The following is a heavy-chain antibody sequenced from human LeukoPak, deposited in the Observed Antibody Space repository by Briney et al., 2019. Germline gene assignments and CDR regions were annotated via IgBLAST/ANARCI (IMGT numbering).Heavy chain of an antibody. CDR1: GGSFSGYY. J-gene: IGHJ4*02. CDR2: INHSGST. D-gene: IGHD5-18*01. CDR3: ARGRSGYSYGPRFDY. Sequence: SETLSLTCAVYGGSFSGYYWSWIREPPGKGLEWIGEINHSGSTNYNPSLKSRVTISVDTSKNQFSLKLSSVTAADTAVYYCARGRSGYSYGPRFDYWGQGTLVTVSS. V-gene: IGHV4-34*01.